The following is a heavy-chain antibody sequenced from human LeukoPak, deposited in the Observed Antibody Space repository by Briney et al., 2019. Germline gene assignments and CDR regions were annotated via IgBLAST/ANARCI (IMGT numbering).Heavy chain of an antibody. CDR2: ISAYNGNT. J-gene: IGHJ4*02. CDR3: ASDYLACCGGDCYSGYDY. Sequence: ASVKVSCKASGYTFTSYGISWVRQAPGQGLEWMGWISAYNGNTNYAQKLQGRVTMTTDTSTSTAYMELRSLRSDDTAVYYCASDYLACCGGDCYSGYDYWGQGTLVTVSS. CDR1: GYTFTSYG. V-gene: IGHV1-18*01. D-gene: IGHD2-21*02.